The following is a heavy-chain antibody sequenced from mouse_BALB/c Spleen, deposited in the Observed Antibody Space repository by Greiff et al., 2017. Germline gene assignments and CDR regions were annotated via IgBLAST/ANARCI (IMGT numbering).Heavy chain of an antibody. CDR3: ARRGGYHAMDY. Sequence: QVQLQQPGAELVKPGASVKLSCKASGYTFTSYWMHWVKQRPGQGLEWIGEIDPSDSYTNYNQKFKGKATLTVDKSSSTAYMQISSLTSEDSAVYYCARRGGYHAMDYWGQGTSVTVSS. CDR1: GYTFTSYW. CDR2: IDPSDSYT. V-gene: IGHV1-69*02. J-gene: IGHJ4*01.